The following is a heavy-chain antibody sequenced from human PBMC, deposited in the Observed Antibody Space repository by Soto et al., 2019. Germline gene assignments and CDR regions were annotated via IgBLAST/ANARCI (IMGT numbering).Heavy chain of an antibody. D-gene: IGHD2-2*01. CDR1: GYTSADFG. CDR3: VRDQKYFRVNGNWFDS. CDR2: VSGNNGAS. V-gene: IGHV1-18*04. J-gene: IGHJ5*01. Sequence: GASVKVSCKASGYTSADFGISWVRRAPGQGLEWMGWVSGNNGASNPAPKAQGRITMTLDTSTGVSYMALRSLRSDDTAIYYCVRDQKYFRVNGNWFDSWGQGTLVTVSS.